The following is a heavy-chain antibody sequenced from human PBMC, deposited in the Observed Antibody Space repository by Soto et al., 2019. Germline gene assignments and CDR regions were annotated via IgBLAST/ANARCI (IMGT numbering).Heavy chain of an antibody. Sequence: QVTLKESGPVLVKPTEPLTLTCTVSGFSLSNARMGVSGIRQPPGKALEWLAYIFSNDEKSYTTSLKSRLTISKDTSKSQVVLTMTNMHPVDTATYYCARIQRDHYDSSAFFFDYWGQGTLVTVSS. CDR1: GFSLSNARMG. D-gene: IGHD3-22*01. CDR3: ARIQRDHYDSSAFFFDY. J-gene: IGHJ4*02. V-gene: IGHV2-26*01. CDR2: IFSNDEK.